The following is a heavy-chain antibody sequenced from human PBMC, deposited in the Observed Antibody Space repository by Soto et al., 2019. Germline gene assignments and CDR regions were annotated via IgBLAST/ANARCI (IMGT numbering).Heavy chain of an antibody. CDR1: GGSIISGDYY. CDR3: ARSDGYVDY. CDR2: IYYSGST. J-gene: IGHJ4*02. Sequence: SETLSLTCTVSGGSIISGDYYWSRIRQPPGKGLEWIGYIYYSGSTYYNPSLKSRVTISVDTSKNQFSLKLSSVTAADTAVYYCARSDGYVDYWGQGTLVTVSS. V-gene: IGHV4-30-4*01.